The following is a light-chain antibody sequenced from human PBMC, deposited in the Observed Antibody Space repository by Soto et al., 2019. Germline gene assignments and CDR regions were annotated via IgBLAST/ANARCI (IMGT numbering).Light chain of an antibody. CDR1: QVISGY. CDR3: QQLNNYPAT. Sequence: DIQLTQSPSFLSASVGDRVTITCRTSQVISGYLAWYQQKPGKAPKLLIYAASTLQSGVPSRFSGRGSGTEFIRTILSLQPEDSATYYCQQLNNYPATFGGGTKVEIE. J-gene: IGKJ4*01. V-gene: IGKV1-9*01. CDR2: AAS.